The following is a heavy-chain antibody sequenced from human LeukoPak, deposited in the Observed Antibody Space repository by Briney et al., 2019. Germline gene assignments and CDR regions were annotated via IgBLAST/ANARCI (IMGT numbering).Heavy chain of an antibody. CDR3: ARQGGSGSYYERYYYYGMDV. D-gene: IGHD3-10*01. V-gene: IGHV4-59*08. CDR2: IYYSGST. J-gene: IGHJ6*02. CDR1: GGSISSYY. Sequence: SETLSLTCTVSGGSISSYYWSWIRQPPGKGLEWIGYIYYSGSTNYNPSLESRVTISVDTSKNQFSLKLSSVTAADTAVYYCARQGGSGSYYERYYYYGMDVWGQGTTVTVSS.